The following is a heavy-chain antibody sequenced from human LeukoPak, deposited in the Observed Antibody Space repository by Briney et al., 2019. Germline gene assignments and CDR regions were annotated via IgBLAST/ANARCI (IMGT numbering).Heavy chain of an antibody. CDR3: ARDDNSSGWSGA. CDR2: ISSSSSYI. D-gene: IGHD6-19*01. Sequence: GGSLRLSCAASGFTFSSYSMNWVLQAPGKGLEWVSSISSSSSYIYYADSVKGRFTISRDNAKNSLYLQMNSLRAEDTAVYYCARDDNSSGWSGAWGQGTLVTVSS. CDR1: GFTFSSYS. J-gene: IGHJ4*02. V-gene: IGHV3-21*01.